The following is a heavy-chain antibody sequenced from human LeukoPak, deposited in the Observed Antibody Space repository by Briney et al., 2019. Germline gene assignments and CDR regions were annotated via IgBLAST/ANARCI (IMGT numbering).Heavy chain of an antibody. CDR1: GASIRSGDYC. CDR2: IYDSGST. D-gene: IGHD2-15*01. V-gene: IGHV4-30-4*01. Sequence: SQTLSLTCTVSGASIRSGDYCWSWIRQPPGKGLEWIGYIYDSGSTYYNPSLKSRITISVDTSENRFSLKLSSVTATDTAVYYCARDCSGGSCYGAFDIWGQGTMVTVSS. J-gene: IGHJ3*02. CDR3: ARDCSGGSCYGAFDI.